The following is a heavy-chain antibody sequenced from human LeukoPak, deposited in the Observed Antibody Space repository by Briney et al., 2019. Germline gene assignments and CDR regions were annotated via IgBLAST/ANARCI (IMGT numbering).Heavy chain of an antibody. CDR1: GYTFTGYY. CDR2: INPNSGGT. V-gene: IGHV1-2*02. Sequence: ASVKVSCKASGYTFTGYYMHWVRQAPGQGLEWMGWINPNSGGTNYAQKFQGRVTMTRDTSISTAYMELSRLRSDDTAVYYCARPLSMVRGVTRGWFDPWGQGTLVTVSS. J-gene: IGHJ5*02. D-gene: IGHD3-10*01. CDR3: ARPLSMVRGVTRGWFDP.